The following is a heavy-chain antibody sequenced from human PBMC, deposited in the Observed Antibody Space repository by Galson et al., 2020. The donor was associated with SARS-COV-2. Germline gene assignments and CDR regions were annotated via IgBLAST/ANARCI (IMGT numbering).Heavy chain of an antibody. Sequence: ASVKVSCKASGYTFTGYYMHWVRQAPGQGLEWMGWINPNSGGTNYAQKFQGRVTMTRDTSISTAYMELSRLRSDDTAVYYCARGSSPKYCSSTSCYGVDYWGQGTLVTVSS. J-gene: IGHJ4*02. CDR1: GYTFTGYY. CDR2: INPNSGGT. D-gene: IGHD2-2*01. CDR3: ARGSSPKYCSSTSCYGVDY. V-gene: IGHV1-2*02.